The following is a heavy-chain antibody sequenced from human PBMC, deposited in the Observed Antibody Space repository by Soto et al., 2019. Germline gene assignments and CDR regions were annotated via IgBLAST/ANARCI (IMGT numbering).Heavy chain of an antibody. Sequence: SVTLSLTCTVAGGSLSRGDYYWSWILQHPEKRLEWLGSIYYIGSTYYNPSLKSRVTISVDTSKNRFSLKLSSVTAAATPAHYSARATYHDVGGTYSPHTWYVRCGQ. CDR3: ARATYHDVGGTYSPHTWYVR. J-gene: IGHJ5*02. CDR1: GGSLSRGDYY. D-gene: IGHD3-16*01. V-gene: IGHV4-30-4*01. CDR2: IYYIGST.